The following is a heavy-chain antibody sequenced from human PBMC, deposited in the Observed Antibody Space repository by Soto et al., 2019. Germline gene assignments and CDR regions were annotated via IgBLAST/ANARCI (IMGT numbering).Heavy chain of an antibody. Sequence: ASVKVSCKASGYTFTGYYIHWVREAPGQGLEWMGWINPQTGGTSYAQKFQGRVTLSRDTSINTAYLELSRLRFDDAAVYFCARERYQVISDGMDVWGQGTTVTISS. CDR2: INPQTGGT. V-gene: IGHV1-2*02. CDR3: ARERYQVISDGMDV. D-gene: IGHD2-2*01. CDR1: GYTFTGYY. J-gene: IGHJ6*02.